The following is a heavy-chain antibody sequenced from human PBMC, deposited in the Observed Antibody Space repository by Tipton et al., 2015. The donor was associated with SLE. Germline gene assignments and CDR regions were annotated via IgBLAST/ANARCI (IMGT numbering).Heavy chain of an antibody. J-gene: IGHJ6*02. CDR2: LWYDENTS. V-gene: IGHV3-33*03. CDR1: GFTFRSYA. CDR3: AKEGAGYSSSWYSDYYYGMDV. D-gene: IGHD6-13*01. Sequence: SLRLSCAASGFTFRSYAMHWVRQAPGKGLEWVAVLWYDENTSYYADSVKGRFTISRDNSKNTLFLQMDSLRAEDTAVYYCAKEGAGYSSSWYSDYYYGMDVWGQGTTVTVSS.